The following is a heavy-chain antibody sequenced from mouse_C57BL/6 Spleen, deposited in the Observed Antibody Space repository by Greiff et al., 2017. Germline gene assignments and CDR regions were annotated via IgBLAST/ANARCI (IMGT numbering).Heavy chain of an antibody. J-gene: IGHJ4*01. Sequence: EVKLVESGGGLVKPGGSLKLSCAASGFTFSSYAMSWVRQTPEKRLAWVATISDGGSYTYYPDNVKGRFTISRDNAKNNMYLQMSHLKSEDTAMYYCARGDYDENCAMDDRGQGTSVTVST. CDR3: ARGDYDENCAMDD. CDR2: ISDGGSYT. D-gene: IGHD2-4*01. CDR1: GFTFSSYA. V-gene: IGHV5-4*03.